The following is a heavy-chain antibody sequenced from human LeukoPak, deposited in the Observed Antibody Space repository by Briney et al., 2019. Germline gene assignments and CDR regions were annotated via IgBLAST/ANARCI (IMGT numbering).Heavy chain of an antibody. D-gene: IGHD2-2*01. Sequence: RSGGSLRLSCAASGFPFSGYAMSWVRQAPGKGLEWVSSISGSGDKTYYADSVKGRFTISRDNSRNTLYVQMNSLRAEDTAVYYCAKDCSSASCQRLFDSWGQGTLVTVSS. CDR3: AKDCSSASCQRLFDS. CDR2: ISGSGDKT. V-gene: IGHV3-23*01. CDR1: GFPFSGYA. J-gene: IGHJ4*02.